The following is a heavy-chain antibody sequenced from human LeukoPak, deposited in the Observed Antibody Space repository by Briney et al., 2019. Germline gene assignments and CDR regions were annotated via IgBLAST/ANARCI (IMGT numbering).Heavy chain of an antibody. CDR2: MNPNSGNT. V-gene: IGHV1-8*03. J-gene: IGHJ3*02. CDR3: ARVCSSTSCYNDAFDI. D-gene: IGHD2-2*02. Sequence: ASVKVSCKASGYTFTSYDINWVRQATGQGLEWMGWMNPNSGNTGYAQKFRGRVTITRNTSISTAYMELSSLRSEDTAVYYCARVCSSTSCYNDAFDIWGQGTMVTVSS. CDR1: GYTFTSYD.